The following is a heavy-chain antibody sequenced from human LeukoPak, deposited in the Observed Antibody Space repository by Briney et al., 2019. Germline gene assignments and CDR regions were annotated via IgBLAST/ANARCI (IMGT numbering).Heavy chain of an antibody. J-gene: IGHJ5*02. Sequence: PSETLSLTCTVSGGSITSSTYYWGWIRQPPGKGLEWIGSIYNSGSTYYTPSLKRRVTISVDTSKSQFSLKLTSVTAADTAVYYCGSGKIFQYFDWHNNWFDPWGQGTLVTVSS. V-gene: IGHV4-39*01. CDR2: IYNSGST. CDR3: GSGKIFQYFDWHNNWFDP. CDR1: GGSITSSTYY. D-gene: IGHD3-9*01.